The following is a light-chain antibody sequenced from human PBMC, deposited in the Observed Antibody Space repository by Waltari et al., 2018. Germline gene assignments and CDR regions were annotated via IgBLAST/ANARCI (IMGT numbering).Light chain of an antibody. Sequence: ELVLTQSPGTLSLSPGERATLSCRASQNIGRYLVWYQQKPGQPPRLRIYAASTRATGIPDRFIGSGSGTDFSLTIARLEPEDFAVYFCQNHERLPATFGQGTKVEI. CDR1: QNIGRY. CDR2: AAS. V-gene: IGKV3-20*01. J-gene: IGKJ1*01. CDR3: QNHERLPAT.